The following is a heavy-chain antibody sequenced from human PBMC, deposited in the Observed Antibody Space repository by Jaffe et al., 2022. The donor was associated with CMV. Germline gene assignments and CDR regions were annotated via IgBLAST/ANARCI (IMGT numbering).Heavy chain of an antibody. CDR1: GGSISSSSYY. Sequence: QLQLQESGPGLVKPSETLSLTCTVSGGSISSSSYYWGWIRQPPGKGLEWIGSIYYSGSTYYNPSLKSRVTISVDTSKNQFSLKLSSVTAADTAVYYCARSKSTYSYGGLTWFDPWGQGTLVTVSS. J-gene: IGHJ5*02. CDR2: IYYSGST. D-gene: IGHD5-18*01. CDR3: ARSKSTYSYGGLTWFDP. V-gene: IGHV4-39*01.